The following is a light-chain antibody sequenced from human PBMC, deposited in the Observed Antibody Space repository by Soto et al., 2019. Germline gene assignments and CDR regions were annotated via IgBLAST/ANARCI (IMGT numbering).Light chain of an antibody. J-gene: IGLJ1*01. V-gene: IGLV3-21*02. CDR3: QVWDSSSDHRGV. Sequence: SYELTQPPSVSVAPGQTARITCGGNNIGSKSVHWYRQKPGQAPVLVVYDDSDRPSGIPERFSGSNSGNTATLTISRVEAGDEADYYCQVWDSSSDHRGVFGTGTKLTVL. CDR1: NIGSKS. CDR2: DDS.